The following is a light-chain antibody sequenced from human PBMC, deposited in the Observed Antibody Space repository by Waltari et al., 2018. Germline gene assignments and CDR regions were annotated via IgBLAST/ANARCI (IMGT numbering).Light chain of an antibody. Sequence: DIQMTQSPSSLSASVGDRVTITCRASQSIRSHLSWYQLKPGKAPKLLIYGASSLQSGVPSRFSGSGSGTDFTLTISSLQPEDFATYYCQQSYSSPRTFGQGTRVEIK. CDR2: GAS. J-gene: IGKJ1*01. V-gene: IGKV1-39*01. CDR1: QSIRSH. CDR3: QQSYSSPRT.